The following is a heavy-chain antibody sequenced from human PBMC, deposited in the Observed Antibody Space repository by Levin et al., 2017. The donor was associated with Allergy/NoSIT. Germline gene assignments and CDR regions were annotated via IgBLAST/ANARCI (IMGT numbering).Heavy chain of an antibody. CDR2: IRSKAHSYAT. CDR1: GFTFSGSA. CDR3: VRHVDGSSWLD. Sequence: PGESLKISCAASGFTFSGSAMHWVRQASGKGLEWIGRIRSKAHSYATAYGASMQDRFTISREDSKNTAYLQVNSLNTEDAAVYYCVRHVDGSSWLDWGQGTLVTVSS. D-gene: IGHD6-13*01. V-gene: IGHV3-73*01. J-gene: IGHJ4*02.